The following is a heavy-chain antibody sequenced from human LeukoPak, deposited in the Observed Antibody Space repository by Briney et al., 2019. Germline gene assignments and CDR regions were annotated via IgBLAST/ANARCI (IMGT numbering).Heavy chain of an antibody. D-gene: IGHD3-22*01. CDR1: GFTFSSYG. J-gene: IGHJ4*02. CDR2: IWYDGNNK. V-gene: IGHV3-33*06. CDR3: AKASSDSSGYWDYFDY. Sequence: QAGGSLRLSCGSSGFTFSSYGMHWVRQAPGKGLEWVAVIWYDGNNKYYADSVKGRFTISKDNSKNTLYLQMNSLRAEDTAVYYCAKASSDSSGYWDYFDYWGQGTLVTVSS.